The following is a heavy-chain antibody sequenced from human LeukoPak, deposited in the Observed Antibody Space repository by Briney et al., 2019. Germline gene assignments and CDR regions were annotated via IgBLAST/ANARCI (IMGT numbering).Heavy chain of an antibody. Sequence: GGSLRLSCAASGFTFSSYSMNWVRQAPGKGLEWVSSISSSSSYIYYADSVKGRFTISRDNAKNSLYLQMNSLRAEDTAVYYCARDGRVSRDAFDIWGQGTMVTISS. CDR1: GFTFSSYS. V-gene: IGHV3-21*01. D-gene: IGHD3-16*02. CDR3: ARDGRVSRDAFDI. J-gene: IGHJ3*02. CDR2: ISSSSSYI.